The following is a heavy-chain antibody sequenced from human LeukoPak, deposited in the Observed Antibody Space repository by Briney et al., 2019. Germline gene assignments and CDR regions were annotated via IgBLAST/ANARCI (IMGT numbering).Heavy chain of an antibody. V-gene: IGHV1-46*01. CDR1: GYTFTSYY. J-gene: IGHJ4*02. D-gene: IGHD3-16*01. CDR2: INPSGGST. CDR3: ERGGGVGFDY. Sequence: ASVKVSCKASGYTFTSYYMHWVRQAPGQGLEWMGIINPSGGSTSYAQKFQGRVTMTRDTSTSTVYMEESSLRSEDPAVYYCERGGGVGFDYWGQGTLVSVSS.